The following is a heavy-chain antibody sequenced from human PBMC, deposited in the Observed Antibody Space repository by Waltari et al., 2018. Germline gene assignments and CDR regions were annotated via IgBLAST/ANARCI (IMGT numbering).Heavy chain of an antibody. CDR2: IRPSGDST. D-gene: IGHD3-22*01. CDR3: AREKKGGYFDY. Sequence: QVQLVQSGAEVKKPGASMKVSCKASGYDSSGYYTHWGRQAPGQGLQWMGLIRPSGDSTNYAQKVRGRVSMTRDTSTNTVYMELGSLTSEDTAVYYCAREKKGGYFDYWGQGTPVTVSS. CDR1: GYDSSGYY. V-gene: IGHV1-46*01. J-gene: IGHJ4*02.